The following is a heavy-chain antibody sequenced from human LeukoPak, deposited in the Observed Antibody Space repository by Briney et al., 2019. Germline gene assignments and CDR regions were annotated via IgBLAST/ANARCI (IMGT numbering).Heavy chain of an antibody. CDR3: ARVSGAGTAYYYYYGMDI. Sequence: PSQTLSLTCTVSGGSISSGDYYWSWIRQPPGKGLEWIGYIYYSGSTYYNPSLKSRVTISVDTSKNQFSLKLSSVTAADTAVYYCARVSGAGTAYYYYYGMDIWGQGTTVTVSS. V-gene: IGHV4-30-4*01. CDR1: GGSISSGDYY. J-gene: IGHJ6*02. D-gene: IGHD1-1*01. CDR2: IYYSGST.